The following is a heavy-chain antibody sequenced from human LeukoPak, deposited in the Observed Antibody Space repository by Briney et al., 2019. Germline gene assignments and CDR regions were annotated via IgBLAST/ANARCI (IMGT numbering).Heavy chain of an antibody. J-gene: IGHJ4*02. Sequence: GASVKVSCKASGGTFSSYAISWVRQAPGQGLEWMGGIIPIFGTANYAQKFQGRVTITADESTSTAYMELSSLRSEHTAVYYCARDRITYSSGWYDYWGQGTLVTVSS. V-gene: IGHV1-69*13. CDR2: IIPIFGTA. D-gene: IGHD6-19*01. CDR1: GGTFSSYA. CDR3: ARDRITYSSGWYDY.